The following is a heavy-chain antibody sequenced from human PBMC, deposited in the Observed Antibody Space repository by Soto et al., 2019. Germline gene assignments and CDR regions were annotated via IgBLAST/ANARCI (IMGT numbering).Heavy chain of an antibody. CDR3: AKQGTEGYYYYYLDV. Sequence: GGSLRLSCAASGFTFSSYAMSWVRQAPGKGLEWVSAISGSGGSTYYADSVKGRFTISRDNSKNTLYLQMNSLRAEDTAVYYCAKQGTEGYYYYYLDVWGKGTTVTVSS. CDR1: GFTFSSYA. J-gene: IGHJ6*03. CDR2: ISGSGGST. V-gene: IGHV3-23*01.